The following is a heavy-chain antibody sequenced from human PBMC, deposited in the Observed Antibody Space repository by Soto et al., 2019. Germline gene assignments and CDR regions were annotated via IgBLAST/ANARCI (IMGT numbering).Heavy chain of an antibody. V-gene: IGHV3-21*01. Sequence: GGSLRLSCAASGFTFSSYSMNWVRQAPGKGLEWVSSISSSSSYIYYADSVKGRFTIPRGNAKNSLYLQMNSLRAEDTAVYYCARETGWYYGMDVWGQGTTVTVSS. CDR2: ISSSSSYI. CDR3: ARETGWYYGMDV. J-gene: IGHJ6*02. CDR1: GFTFSSYS. D-gene: IGHD7-27*01.